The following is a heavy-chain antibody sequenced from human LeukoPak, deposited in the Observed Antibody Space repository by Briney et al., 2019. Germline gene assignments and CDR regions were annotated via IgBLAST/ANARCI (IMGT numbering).Heavy chain of an antibody. Sequence: GASVEVSCKASGGTFSSYAISWVRQAPGQGLEWMGGIIPIFGTANYAQKFQGRVTITADESTSTAYMELSSLRSEDTAVYYRARDEAAARPGYYYGMDVWGQGTTVTVSS. CDR2: IIPIFGTA. V-gene: IGHV1-69*13. CDR1: GGTFSSYA. J-gene: IGHJ6*02. CDR3: ARDEAAARPGYYYGMDV. D-gene: IGHD6-6*01.